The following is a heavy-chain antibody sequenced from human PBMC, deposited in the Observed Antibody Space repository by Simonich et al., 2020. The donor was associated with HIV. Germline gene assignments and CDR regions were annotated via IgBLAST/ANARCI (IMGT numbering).Heavy chain of an antibody. Sequence: EVQLVESGGGLVKPGGSLRLSCAASGFTFSNAWMSWVRQAPGKGLGWVGRIKRKTEGGKTDYAAPVKGRFTISTDDSKNTLYLQMNSLKTEDTAVYYCTTGEGDYYDSSGYEGHDAFDIWGQGTMVTVSS. CDR2: IKRKTEGGKT. V-gene: IGHV3-15*01. CDR1: GFTFSNAW. D-gene: IGHD3-22*01. CDR3: TTGEGDYYDSSGYEGHDAFDI. J-gene: IGHJ3*02.